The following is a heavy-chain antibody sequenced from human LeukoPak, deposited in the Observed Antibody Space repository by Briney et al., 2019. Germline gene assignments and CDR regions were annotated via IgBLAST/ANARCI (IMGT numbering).Heavy chain of an antibody. CDR3: ARGQPKRYFDWLVAFDI. D-gene: IGHD3-9*01. J-gene: IGHJ3*02. CDR1: GGTFSSYA. Sequence: SVKVSCKASGGTFSSYAISWVRQAPGQGLEWMGGIIPIFGTANYAQKFQGRVTITADESTSTAYMELSSLRSEDTAVYYCARGQPKRYFDWLVAFDIWGQGTMVTVSS. CDR2: IIPIFGTA. V-gene: IGHV1-69*13.